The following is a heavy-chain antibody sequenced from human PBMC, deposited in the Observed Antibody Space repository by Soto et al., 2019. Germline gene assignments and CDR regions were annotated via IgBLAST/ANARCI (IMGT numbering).Heavy chain of an antibody. D-gene: IGHD3-9*01. CDR2: INAGNGNT. CDR3: ARGEITIFWYGMDV. Sequence: ASVKVSCKASGYPFTSYAMHWVRQAPGQRLEWMGWINAGNGNTKYSQKFQGRVTITRDTSASTAYMELSSLRSEDTAVYYCARGEITIFWYGMDVWGQGTTVTVSS. J-gene: IGHJ6*02. CDR1: GYPFTSYA. V-gene: IGHV1-3*01.